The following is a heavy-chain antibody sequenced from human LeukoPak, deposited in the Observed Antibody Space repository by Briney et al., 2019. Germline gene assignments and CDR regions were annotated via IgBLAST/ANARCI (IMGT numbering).Heavy chain of an antibody. CDR3: SKGIEECGGADY. V-gene: IGHV4-39*01. CDR1: GVSVSSRSHH. CDR2: ISHNGST. Sequence: SETLSLTCNISGVSVSSRSHHWGWIRQPPGKGLEWIGSISHNGSTYYNPSLRRRVTISVDKSKNQVSLKLTSVAAADTAVYYCSKGIEECGGADYWGQGTLVTVSS. D-gene: IGHD3-16*01. J-gene: IGHJ4*02.